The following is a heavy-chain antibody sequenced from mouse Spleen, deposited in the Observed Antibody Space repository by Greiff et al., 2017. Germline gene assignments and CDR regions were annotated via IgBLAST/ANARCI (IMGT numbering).Heavy chain of an antibody. CDR2: IYPGNVNT. CDR3: ARDYGSSYEIPFAY. J-gene: IGHJ3*01. Sequence: VQLVESGPELVKPGASVRISCKASGYTFTSYYIHWVKQRPGQGLEWIGWIYPGNVNTKYNEKFKGKATLTADKSSSTAYMQLSSLTSEDSAVYFCARDYGSSYEIPFAYWGQGTLVTVSA. CDR1: GYTFTSYY. D-gene: IGHD1-1*01. V-gene: IGHV1S56*01.